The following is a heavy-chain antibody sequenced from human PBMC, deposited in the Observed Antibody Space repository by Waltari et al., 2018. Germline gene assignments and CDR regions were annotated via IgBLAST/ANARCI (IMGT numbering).Heavy chain of an antibody. D-gene: IGHD6-6*01. Sequence: QVQLVQSGAEVKKPGASVKVSCKASGYTFTGYYMHWVRQAPGQGLEWMGGINPNSGGTNYAQNFQGRVTMTRDTSISTAYMELSRLRSDDTAVYYCARLLSATFSSSSGIDYWGQGTLVTVSS. CDR1: GYTFTGYY. CDR3: ARLLSATFSSSSGIDY. J-gene: IGHJ4*02. V-gene: IGHV1-2*02. CDR2: INPNSGGT.